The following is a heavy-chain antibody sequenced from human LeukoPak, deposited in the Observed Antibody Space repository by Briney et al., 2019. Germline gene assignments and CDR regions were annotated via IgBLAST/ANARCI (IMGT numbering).Heavy chain of an antibody. J-gene: IGHJ5*02. CDR2: IYYSGST. V-gene: IGHV4-59*01. CDR1: GGSISSYY. D-gene: IGHD3-10*01. CDR3: ARGRYYGSGSFDP. Sequence: PSETLSLTCTVSGGSISSYYWSWIRQPPGKGLEWIGYIYYSGSTNYNPSLKSRVTISVDTSKNQFSLKLSSVTAADTAVYYCARGRYYGSGSFDPGGQGTLVTVSS.